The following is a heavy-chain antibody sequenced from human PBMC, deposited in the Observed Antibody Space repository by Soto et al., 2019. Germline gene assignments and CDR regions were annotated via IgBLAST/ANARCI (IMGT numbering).Heavy chain of an antibody. Sequence: EVQLVESGGGLVQPGGSLRLSCAASGFTFSNFWMSWVRQAPGKGLEWVANIKQDGSEKYYVDSVKGRFTISRDNAKNSLYLQMNSLRAADTAVYYCARDKAYGDSEDYWGQGIPVTVSS. CDR3: ARDKAYGDSEDY. J-gene: IGHJ4*02. V-gene: IGHV3-7*03. D-gene: IGHD4-17*01. CDR1: GFTFSNFW. CDR2: IKQDGSEK.